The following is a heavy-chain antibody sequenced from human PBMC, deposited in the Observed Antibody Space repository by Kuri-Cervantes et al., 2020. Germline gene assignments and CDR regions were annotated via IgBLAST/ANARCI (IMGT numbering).Heavy chain of an antibody. D-gene: IGHD6-19*01. CDR3: ARAKYYSSGWYLGY. V-gene: IGHV3-21*01. Sequence: GESLKISCKGSGYSFTSYWIGWVRQAPGKGLEWVSSISSSSSYIYYADSVKGRFTISRDNAKNSLYLQMNSLRAEDTAVYYCARAKYYSSGWYLGYWGQGTLVTVSS. J-gene: IGHJ4*02. CDR1: GYSFTSYW. CDR2: ISSSSSYI.